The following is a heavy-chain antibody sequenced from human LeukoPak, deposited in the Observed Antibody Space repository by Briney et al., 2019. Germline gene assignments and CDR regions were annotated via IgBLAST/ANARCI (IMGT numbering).Heavy chain of an antibody. Sequence: PSETLSLTCTVSGGSISSYYWSWIRQPPGKGLEWIGEINHSGSTNYNPSLKSRVTISVDTSKNQFSLKLSSVTAADTAVYYCARVGLMGRFDYWGQGTLVTVSS. J-gene: IGHJ4*02. CDR2: INHSGST. D-gene: IGHD3-10*01. CDR3: ARVGLMGRFDY. CDR1: GGSISSYY. V-gene: IGHV4-34*01.